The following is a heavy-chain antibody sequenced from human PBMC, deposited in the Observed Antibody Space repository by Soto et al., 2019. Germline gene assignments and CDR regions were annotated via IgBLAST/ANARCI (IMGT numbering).Heavy chain of an antibody. Sequence: GGSLRLSCAASGVTLSKSGIHWVRQAPGKGLQWVAVISSNGSHLFYADSVRDRFTVSRDNGNNTIYLQMNGLKSEDTGVYYCVTGPGVLESLWGQGTLVTVSS. CDR3: VTGPGVLESL. V-gene: IGHV3-30*03. J-gene: IGHJ4*02. CDR1: GVTLSKSG. D-gene: IGHD6-6*01. CDR2: ISSNGSHL.